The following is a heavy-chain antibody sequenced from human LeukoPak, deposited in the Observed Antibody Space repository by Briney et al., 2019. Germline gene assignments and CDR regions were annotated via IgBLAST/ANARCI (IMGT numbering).Heavy chain of an antibody. V-gene: IGHV4-39*01. CDR1: GDFISTTTYY. Sequence: SGTLSLTCTVSGDFISTTTYYWGWIRQPPGKGLEWIGSIYYSGDTYYNPSLKSRVIISVDTSKNQFSLNLNSVTAADTSVYYCARHGGPFGTLRFDPWGQGILVTVSS. D-gene: IGHD1-1*01. J-gene: IGHJ5*02. CDR2: IYYSGDT. CDR3: ARHGGPFGTLRFDP.